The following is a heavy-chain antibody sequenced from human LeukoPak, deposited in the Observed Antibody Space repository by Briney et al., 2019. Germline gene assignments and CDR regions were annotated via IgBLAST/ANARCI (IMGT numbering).Heavy chain of an antibody. V-gene: IGHV4-34*01. CDR2: INHSGST. J-gene: IGHJ5*02. CDR1: GGSFSGYY. Sequence: SETLSLTCAVYGGSFSGYYWSWIRQPPGKGLEWIGEINHSGSTNYNPSLKSRVTISVDTSKNQFPLKLSSVTAADTAVYYCARSGVPAARLGSRWFDPWGQGTLVTVSS. CDR3: ARSGVPAARLGSRWFDP. D-gene: IGHD2-2*01.